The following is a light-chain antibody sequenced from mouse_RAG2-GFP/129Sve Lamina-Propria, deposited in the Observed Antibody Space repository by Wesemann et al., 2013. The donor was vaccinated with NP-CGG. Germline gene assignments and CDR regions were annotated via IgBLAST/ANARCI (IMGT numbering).Light chain of an antibody. CDR1: QNVGTA. J-gene: IGKJ1*01. CDR2: SAS. CDR3: QQYNSYPLT. V-gene: IGKV6-15*01. Sequence: DIVMTQSQKFMSTTVGDRVSITCKASQNVGTAVAWYQQKPGQSPKALIYSASYRYSGVPDRFTGSGSGTDFTLTISNVQSEDLAEYFCQQYNSYPLTFGGGTKLEIK.